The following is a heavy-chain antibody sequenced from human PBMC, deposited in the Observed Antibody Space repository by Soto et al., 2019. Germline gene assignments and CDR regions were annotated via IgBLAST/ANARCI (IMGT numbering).Heavy chain of an antibody. J-gene: IGHJ5*02. CDR2: IFSNGEK. CDR3: ARSISLPAAGDNWFDP. CDR1: GFSLSSAGMG. V-gene: IGHV2-26*01. D-gene: IGHD2-2*01. Sequence: QVTLKESGPVLVKPTETLTLTCTVSGFSLSSAGMGVSWLRQPPGQALEGLAHIFSNGEKSYTKSLRSRLTISRDTSNSQVVLIMTNMDPVDTATYYCARSISLPAAGDNWFDPWGQGTLVTVSS.